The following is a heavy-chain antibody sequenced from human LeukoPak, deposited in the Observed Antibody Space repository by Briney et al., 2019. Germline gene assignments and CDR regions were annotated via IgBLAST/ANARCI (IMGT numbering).Heavy chain of an antibody. CDR3: XXXXSLNGDLVFDY. CDR1: GFTFSSYA. V-gene: IGHV3-23*01. D-gene: IGHD4-17*01. CDR2: ISGSGGST. Sequence: GGSLRLSCAASGFTFSSYAMSWVRQAPGKGLEWVSAISGSGGSTYYADSVKGRFTICRDNSKNTLYLQMNSLRAEDTAVYYXXXXXSLNGDLVFDYWGQGTLVTVSS. J-gene: IGHJ4*02.